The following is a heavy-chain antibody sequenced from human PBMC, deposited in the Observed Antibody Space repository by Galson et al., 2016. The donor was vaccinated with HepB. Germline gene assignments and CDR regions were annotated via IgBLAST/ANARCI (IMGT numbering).Heavy chain of an antibody. CDR1: GFTFSDYG. CDR3: ASKIEGGGETWLVTDY. D-gene: IGHD6-19*01. CDR2: IAHDGDKT. V-gene: IGHV3-30*03. J-gene: IGHJ4*02. Sequence: SLRLSCAASGFTFSDYGMHWVRQAPGKGLEWVAVIAHDGDKTYYGTSVKGRFTISRDNTKDALYLQMNNLTTEDTGGYYCASKIEGGGETWLVTDYWGQGTLVIVSS.